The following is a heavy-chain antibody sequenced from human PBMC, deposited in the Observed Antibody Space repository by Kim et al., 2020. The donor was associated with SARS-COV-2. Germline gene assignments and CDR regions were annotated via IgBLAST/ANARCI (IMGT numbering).Heavy chain of an antibody. CDR1: GFSFTNYA. J-gene: IGHJ4*02. Sequence: GGSLRLSCVGSGFSFTNYAMSWVRQAPGKGLDWVSRISGSGGDTFYADSVKGRFTISRDNSKNTLYLQMNSLRVEDTAVYYCTRFKGFGEDGFCGQETLLIVSS. CDR2: ISGSGGDT. V-gene: IGHV3-23*01. D-gene: IGHD3-10*01. CDR3: TRFKGFGEDGF.